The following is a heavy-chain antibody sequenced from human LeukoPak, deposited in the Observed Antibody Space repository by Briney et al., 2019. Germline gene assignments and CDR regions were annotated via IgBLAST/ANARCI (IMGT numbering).Heavy chain of an antibody. Sequence: PGGSLRLSCAASGFTFSGSAMHWVRQASGKGLEWVGRIRSKANSYAPAYAASVKGRFTISRDDSKNAAYLQMNSLKTEDTAVYYCTRRHYYDSSGYLDYWGQGTLVTVSS. CDR1: GFTFSGSA. J-gene: IGHJ4*02. CDR3: TRRHYYDSSGYLDY. D-gene: IGHD3-22*01. CDR2: IRSKANSYAP. V-gene: IGHV3-73*01.